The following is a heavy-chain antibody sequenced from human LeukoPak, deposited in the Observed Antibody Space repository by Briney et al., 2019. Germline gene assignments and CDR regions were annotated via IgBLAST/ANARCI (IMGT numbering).Heavy chain of an antibody. V-gene: IGHV1-2*02. CDR1: GYTFIDYY. Sequence: ASVKVSCKASGYTFIDYYIHWVRQAPGQGLEWMGWVNGNTGATLYAQKFQGRVTMSRDASITTAYMELNGLRSDDTAVYYCASPQRGSGSYYSDYWGQGTLVTVSS. CDR3: ASPQRGSGSYYSDY. J-gene: IGHJ4*02. D-gene: IGHD3-10*01. CDR2: VNGNTGAT.